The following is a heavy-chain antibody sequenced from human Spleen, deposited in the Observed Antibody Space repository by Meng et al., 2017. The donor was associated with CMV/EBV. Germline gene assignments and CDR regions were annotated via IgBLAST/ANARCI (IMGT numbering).Heavy chain of an antibody. V-gene: IGHV3-33*01. Sequence: GESLKISCAASGFTFSSYGMHWVRQAPGKGLEWVAVIWYDGSNKYYADSVKGRFTISRDNAKNSLYLQMNSLRAEDTAVYYCARDSDYDFWSGYRHYWGQGTLVTVSS. CDR3: ARDSDYDFWSGYRHY. CDR2: IWYDGSNK. D-gene: IGHD3-3*01. CDR1: GFTFSSYG. J-gene: IGHJ4*02.